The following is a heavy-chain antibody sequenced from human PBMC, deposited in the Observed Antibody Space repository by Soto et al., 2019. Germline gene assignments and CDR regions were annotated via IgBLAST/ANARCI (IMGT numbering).Heavy chain of an antibody. CDR2: MNPNSGNT. V-gene: IGHV1-8*01. CDR1: GYTFTSYD. CDR3: ARGEVVVVAQVYYYYGMDV. D-gene: IGHD2-15*01. J-gene: IGHJ6*02. Sequence: QVQLVQSGAEVKKPGASVKVSCKASGYTFTSYDINWVRQATGQGLEWMGWMNPNSGNTGYAQKFQGRVTMTRNTSISTAYMELSSLRSDDTAVYYCARGEVVVVAQVYYYYGMDVWGQGTTGTVSS.